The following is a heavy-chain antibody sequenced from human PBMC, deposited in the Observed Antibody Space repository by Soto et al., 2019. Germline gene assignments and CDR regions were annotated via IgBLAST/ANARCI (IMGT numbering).Heavy chain of an antibody. Sequence: SETLSLTCTVSGGSISSGGYYWSWIRQHPGKGLEWIGYIYYSGSTYYNPSLKSRVTISVDTSKNQFSLKLSSVTAADTAVYYCARTGSPSSGWTFDYWGQGTLVTVSS. J-gene: IGHJ4*02. V-gene: IGHV4-31*03. CDR2: IYYSGST. CDR3: ARTGSPSSGWTFDY. D-gene: IGHD6-19*01. CDR1: GGSISSGGYY.